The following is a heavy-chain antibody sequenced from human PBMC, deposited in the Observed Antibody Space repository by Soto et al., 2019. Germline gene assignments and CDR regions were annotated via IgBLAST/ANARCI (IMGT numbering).Heavy chain of an antibody. V-gene: IGHV4-31*03. Sequence: SETLSLTCPFSGGSISSGGYYWSWIRQHPGKGLEWIGYIYYSGSTYYNPSLKSRVTISVDTSKNQFSLKLSSVTAADTAVYYCARGRTVTTVFDYWGQGTLVTVSS. J-gene: IGHJ4*02. CDR1: GGSISSGGYY. D-gene: IGHD4-17*01. CDR2: IYYSGST. CDR3: ARGRTVTTVFDY.